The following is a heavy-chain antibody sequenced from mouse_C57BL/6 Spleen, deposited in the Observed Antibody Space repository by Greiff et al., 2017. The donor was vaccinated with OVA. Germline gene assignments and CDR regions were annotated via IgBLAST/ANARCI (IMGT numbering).Heavy chain of an antibody. V-gene: IGHV10-1*01. Sequence: EADGGLVQPKGSLKLSCAASGFSFNTYAMNWVRQAPGKGLEWVARIRSKSNNYATYYADSVKDRFTISRDDSESMLYLQMNNLKTEDTAMYYCVRGGFYYDYGDYYAMDYWGQGTSVTVSS. J-gene: IGHJ4*01. D-gene: IGHD2-4*01. CDR3: VRGGFYYDYGDYYAMDY. CDR2: IRSKSNNYAT. CDR1: GFSFNTYA.